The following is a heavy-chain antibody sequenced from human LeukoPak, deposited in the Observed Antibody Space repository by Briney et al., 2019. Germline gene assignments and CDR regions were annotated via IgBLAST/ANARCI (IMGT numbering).Heavy chain of an antibody. D-gene: IGHD3-22*01. CDR3: ARGGPDYYDSSGYNEY. CDR1: GFTFSSYE. Sequence: GGSLRLSCAASGFTFSSYEMNWVRQAPGKGLEWVSYISRSGSFIYFADSVKGRFTISGDNAKNSLYLQMNSLRAEDTAVYYCARGGPDYYDSSGYNEYWGQGTLVTVSS. V-gene: IGHV3-48*03. CDR2: ISRSGSFI. J-gene: IGHJ4*02.